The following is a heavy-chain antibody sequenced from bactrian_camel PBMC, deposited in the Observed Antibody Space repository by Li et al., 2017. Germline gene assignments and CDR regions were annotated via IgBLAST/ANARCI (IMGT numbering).Heavy chain of an antibody. CDR2: IYSDGSNG. D-gene: IGHD4*01. J-gene: IGHJ4*01. CDR3: SAVYTSTDVYVRTVATLNEYFYKY. CDR1: GFTFSYYY. Sequence: HVQLVESGGGSVQAGGSLRLSCAASGFTFSYYYMSWVRQAPGKGLEWVSSIYSDGSNGYIADSVKGRFTISKDNAKNTLYLQMTSLKPEDTAMYYCSAVYTSTDVYVRTVATLNEYFYKYWGEGTQVTVS. V-gene: IGHV3-2*01.